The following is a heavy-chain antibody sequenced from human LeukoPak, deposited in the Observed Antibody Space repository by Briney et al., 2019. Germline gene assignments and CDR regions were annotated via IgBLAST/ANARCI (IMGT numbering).Heavy chain of an antibody. V-gene: IGHV4-59*08. J-gene: IGHJ6*03. CDR1: GGSISSYY. CDR2: IYYSGST. Sequence: SETLSPTCTVSGGSISSYYWSWIRQPPGKGLEWIGYIYYSGSTNYNPSLKSRVTISVDTSKNQFSLKLSSVTAADTAVYYCARLPPRYGSGSYRIYYYYMDVWGKGTTVTVSS. D-gene: IGHD3-10*01. CDR3: ARLPPRYGSGSYRIYYYYMDV.